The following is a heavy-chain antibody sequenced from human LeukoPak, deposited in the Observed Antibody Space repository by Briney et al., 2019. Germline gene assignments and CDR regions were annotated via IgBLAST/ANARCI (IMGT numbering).Heavy chain of an antibody. Sequence: SETLSLTCTVSGYSISSGYYWGWIRQPPGKGLEWIGSIYHSGSTYYNPSLKSRVTISVDTSKNQFSLKLTSVTAADTAVYYCGRVRATSFGYFDYWGQGTLVTVSS. CDR2: IYHSGST. V-gene: IGHV4-38-2*02. D-gene: IGHD3-16*01. CDR3: GRVRATSFGYFDY. CDR1: GYSISSGYY. J-gene: IGHJ4*02.